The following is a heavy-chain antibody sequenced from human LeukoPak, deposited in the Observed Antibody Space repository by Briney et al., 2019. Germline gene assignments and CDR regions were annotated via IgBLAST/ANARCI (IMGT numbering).Heavy chain of an antibody. Sequence: ASVKVSCKASGYTVTSYYMHWVRQAPGQGLEWKGIINPSGGSTSYAQKFQGRVTMTRDTSTSTVYMELSRLRSEDTAVYYCARDLGSSGWEVIFDYWGQGTLVSVSS. D-gene: IGHD6-19*01. V-gene: IGHV1-46*01. CDR1: GYTVTSYY. J-gene: IGHJ4*02. CDR3: ARDLGSSGWEVIFDY. CDR2: INPSGGST.